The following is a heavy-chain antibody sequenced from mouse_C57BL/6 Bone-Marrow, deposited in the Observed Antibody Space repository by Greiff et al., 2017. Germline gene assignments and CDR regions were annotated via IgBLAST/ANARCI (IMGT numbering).Heavy chain of an antibody. V-gene: IGHV1-53*01. CDR3: AREEDGYPYYFDY. CDR1: GYTFTSYW. D-gene: IGHD2-3*01. Sequence: QVQLQQPGPELVKPGASVKLSCKASGYTFTSYWMHWVKQRPGQGLAWIGNINPSNGGTNYNEQFKSKATLTVDKSSSTAYMQLSSLTSEDSAVYYCAREEDGYPYYFDYWGQGTTLTVSS. J-gene: IGHJ2*01. CDR2: INPSNGGT.